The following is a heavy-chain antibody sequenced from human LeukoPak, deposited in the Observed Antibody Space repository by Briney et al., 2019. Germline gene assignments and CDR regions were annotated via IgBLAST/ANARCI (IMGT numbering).Heavy chain of an antibody. CDR3: AKDRYSYAFEYSDS. V-gene: IGHV3-30*18. Sequence: GGSLRLSCAASGFTFSSYGMHWVRQAPGKGLDWVAVISNDGSKKYYADSVKGRFTISRDNSKNTLSLQVSSLRTEDTAVYYCAKDRYSYAFEYSDSWGQGTLVTVSS. D-gene: IGHD5-18*01. J-gene: IGHJ4*02. CDR2: ISNDGSKK. CDR1: GFTFSSYG.